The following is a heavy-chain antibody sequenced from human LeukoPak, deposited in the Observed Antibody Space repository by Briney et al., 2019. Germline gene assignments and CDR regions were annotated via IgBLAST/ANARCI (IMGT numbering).Heavy chain of an antibody. D-gene: IGHD3-10*01. CDR2: IYYSGST. J-gene: IGHJ4*02. Sequence: SETLSLTCTVSGGSISSSSYYWGWIRQPPGKGLEWIGSIYYSGSTYYNPSLKSRVTISVDTSKNQFSLKLSSVTAADTAVYYCARHNNYYGSGSYYYFDYWGQGTLVTVSS. V-gene: IGHV4-39*07. CDR1: GGSISSSSYY. CDR3: ARHNNYYGSGSYYYFDY.